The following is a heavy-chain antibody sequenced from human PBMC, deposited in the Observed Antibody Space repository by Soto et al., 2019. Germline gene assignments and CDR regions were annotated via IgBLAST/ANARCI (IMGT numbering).Heavy chain of an antibody. D-gene: IGHD2-15*01. V-gene: IGHV1-69*06. CDR1: GGSFSSDA. CDR2: IIPIFGTA. Sequence: GAPVKVSCKASGGSFSSDAIGWLRQAHGQGLEWMGGIIPIFGTANYAQKFQGRVTITADKSTSTAYMELSSLRSEDTAVYYCAREENMYCSGGSCHLYPHYYGMDVWGQGTTVTVSS. CDR3: AREENMYCSGGSCHLYPHYYGMDV. J-gene: IGHJ6*02.